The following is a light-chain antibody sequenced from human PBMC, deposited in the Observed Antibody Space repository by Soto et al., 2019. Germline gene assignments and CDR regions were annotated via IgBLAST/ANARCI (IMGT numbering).Light chain of an antibody. CDR3: AAWDDSLNVL. CDR1: SSNIGSHY. Sequence: QSVLTQPPSASGTPGQRVTISCSGSSSNIGSHYVYWYQQLPGTAPKLLIYWNNQQPSGVPDRFSGSKSGTSASLAISALRYEDEADYYCAAWDDSLNVLFGGGTKLTVL. J-gene: IGLJ2*01. V-gene: IGLV1-47*01. CDR2: WNN.